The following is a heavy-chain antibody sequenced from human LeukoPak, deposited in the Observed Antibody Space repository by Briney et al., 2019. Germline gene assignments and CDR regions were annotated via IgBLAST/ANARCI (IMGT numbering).Heavy chain of an antibody. V-gene: IGHV1-2*02. D-gene: IGHD1-26*01. CDR1: GYTFTGYY. J-gene: IGHJ4*02. CDR3: ARLVGATTGL. CDR2: INPNSGGT. Sequence: ASVKVSCKASGYTFTGYYMHWVRQAPGQGLEWMGWINPNSGGTNYAQKFQGRVTITADESTSTAYMELSSLRSEDTAVYYCARLVGATTGLWGQGTLVTVSS.